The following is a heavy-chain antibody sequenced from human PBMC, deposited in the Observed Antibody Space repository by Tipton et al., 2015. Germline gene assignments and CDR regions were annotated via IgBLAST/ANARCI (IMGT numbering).Heavy chain of an antibody. J-gene: IGHJ2*01. V-gene: IGHV4-38-2*02. Sequence: TLSLTCAVSAYSISSDYYWGWIRQPPGKGLEWIGEINHSGGTKYNPSLKSRVTMSVDTSKKQFSLKLSSVTAADTAVYYCARDAGRYYDSSGLSWYFDLWGRGTLVTVSS. CDR2: INHSGGT. CDR3: ARDAGRYYDSSGLSWYFDL. D-gene: IGHD3-22*01. CDR1: AYSISSDYY.